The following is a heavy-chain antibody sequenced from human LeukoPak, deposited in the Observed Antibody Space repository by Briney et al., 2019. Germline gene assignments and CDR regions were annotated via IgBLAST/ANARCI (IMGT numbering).Heavy chain of an antibody. CDR1: GFTFSTYS. CDR2: ISSSSSYM. V-gene: IGHV3-21*01. J-gene: IGHJ6*03. Sequence: GGSLRLSCAVSGFTFSTYSMHWVRQAPGEGLEWVSSISSSSSYMNYADSVKGRFTISRDNAENSLYLQMNSLRAEDTAVYYCARDRGKTSPYYYVGVWGKGTTVTVSS. CDR3: ARDRGKTSPYYYVGV. D-gene: IGHD4-23*01.